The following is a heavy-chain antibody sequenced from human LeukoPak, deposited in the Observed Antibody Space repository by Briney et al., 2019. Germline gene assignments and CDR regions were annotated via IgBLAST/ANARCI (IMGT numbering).Heavy chain of an antibody. Sequence: ASVKVSCTASGGTFSSYAISWVRQAPGQGLEWMGGIIPIFGTANYAQKFQGRATITADESTSTAYMELSSLRSEDTAVYYCARDLGYYDSSGYYEAFDYWGQGTLVTVSS. D-gene: IGHD3-22*01. CDR2: IIPIFGTA. CDR3: ARDLGYYDSSGYYEAFDY. V-gene: IGHV1-69*01. CDR1: GGTFSSYA. J-gene: IGHJ4*02.